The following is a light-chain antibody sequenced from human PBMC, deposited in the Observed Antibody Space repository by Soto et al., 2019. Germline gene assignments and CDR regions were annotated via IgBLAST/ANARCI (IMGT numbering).Light chain of an antibody. CDR3: QQYDGLPPWT. CDR1: QDIGKS. J-gene: IGKJ1*01. V-gene: IGKV1-33*01. Sequence: DIQMTQSPSSLSASVGDRVTITCQASQDIGKSLNWYQHIPGRAPKLLIYGASNLEIGVPSRFRGGGSGTDFSFAISSLQPEDIATYYCQQYDGLPPWTFGQGTKVDIK. CDR2: GAS.